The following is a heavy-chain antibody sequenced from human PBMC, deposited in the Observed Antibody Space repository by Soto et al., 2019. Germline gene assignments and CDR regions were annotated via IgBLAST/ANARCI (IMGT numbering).Heavy chain of an antibody. CDR3: NKGITIFGVVIDT. Sequence: GGSLRLSCAASGFTFSNALMTWVRQAPGKGLEWVGRIKSKSDGATTDYAAPVRGRFIISRDDSKNTLYLQMNSLKTEDTAVYYCNKGITIFGVVIDTWGQGTLVTVSS. V-gene: IGHV3-15*01. CDR2: IKSKSDGATT. CDR1: GFTFSNAL. J-gene: IGHJ5*02. D-gene: IGHD3-3*01.